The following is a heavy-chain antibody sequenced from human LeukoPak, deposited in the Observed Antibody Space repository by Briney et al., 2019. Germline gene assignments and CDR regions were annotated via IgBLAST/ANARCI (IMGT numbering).Heavy chain of an antibody. CDR1: GGSISSYY. D-gene: IGHD2-15*01. J-gene: IGHJ6*02. Sequence: SETLSLTCTVSGGSISSYYWSWIRQPPGKGLEWIGYIYDSGSTNYNPSLKSRVTISVDTSKNQFSLKLSSVTAADTAVYYCARSPPTYCSGGSYYYGMDVWGQGTTVTVSS. V-gene: IGHV4-59*08. CDR3: ARSPPTYCSGGSYYYGMDV. CDR2: IYDSGST.